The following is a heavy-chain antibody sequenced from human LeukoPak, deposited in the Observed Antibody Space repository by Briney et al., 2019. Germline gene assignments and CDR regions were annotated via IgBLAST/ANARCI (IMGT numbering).Heavy chain of an antibody. D-gene: IGHD2-8*01. CDR1: GGTFSSYA. CDR2: IIRRLGIS. V-gene: IGHV1-69*04. Sequence: ASVKVSCKASGGTFSSYAINWVRQAPGQGLEWMGRIIRRLGISNYAQKFQGRVTITADKSTSTTYMELSSLRSEDTAVYYCASARQRHCTNGVCPSLTDSWGQGTLVTSSS. CDR3: ASARQRHCTNGVCPSLTDS. J-gene: IGHJ4*02.